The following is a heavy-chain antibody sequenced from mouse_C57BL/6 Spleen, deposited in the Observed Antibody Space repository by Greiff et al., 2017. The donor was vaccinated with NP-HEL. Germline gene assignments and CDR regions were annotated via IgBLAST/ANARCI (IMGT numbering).Heavy chain of an antibody. CDR1: GYAFSSYW. D-gene: IGHD2-4*01. J-gene: IGHJ3*01. CDR2: IYPGDGDT. V-gene: IGHV1-80*01. CDR3: ARFQDDYDVFAY. Sequence: VKLMESGAELVKPGASVKISCKASGYAFSSYWMNWVKQRPGKGLEWIGQIYPGDGDTNYNGKFKGKATLTADKSSSTAYMQLSSLTSEDSAVYFCARFQDDYDVFAYWGQGTLVTVSA.